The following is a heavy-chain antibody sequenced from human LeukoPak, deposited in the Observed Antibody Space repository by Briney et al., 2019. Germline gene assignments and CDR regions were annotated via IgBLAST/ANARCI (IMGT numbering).Heavy chain of an antibody. J-gene: IGHJ4*02. CDR2: IYSDNT. D-gene: IGHD1-26*01. V-gene: IGHV3-53*01. CDR3: ARDPDPIPGANFHY. Sequence: GGSLRLSCTVSGFTVSTNSMSWVRQAPGKGLEWVSFIYSDNTHYSDSVKGRFTISRDNSKNTLYLQMNSLRAEDTAVYYCARDPDPIPGANFHYWGQGTLVSVSS. CDR1: GFTVSTNS.